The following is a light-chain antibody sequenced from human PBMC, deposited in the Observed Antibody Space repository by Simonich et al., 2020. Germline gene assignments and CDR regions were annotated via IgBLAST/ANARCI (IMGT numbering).Light chain of an antibody. V-gene: IGLV5-45*01. CDR1: SGINVGTYR. CDR2: YNSDSDE. CDR3: MIWHSSAVV. Sequence: QAVLTQPASLSASPGASASLTCTLRSGINVGTYRIYWCQQKPGSPPQYLLRYNSDSDEQQGSGGPSRFSGSKDASANAGILLISGLQSEDEADYYCMIWHSSAVVFGGGTKLTVL. J-gene: IGLJ2*01.